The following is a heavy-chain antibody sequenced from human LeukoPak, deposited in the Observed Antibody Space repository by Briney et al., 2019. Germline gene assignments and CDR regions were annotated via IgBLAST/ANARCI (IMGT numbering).Heavy chain of an antibody. CDR2: IIPIFGTA. Sequence: SVKVSCKASGGTFSSYAISWVRQAPGQGLEWMGRIIPIFGTANYAQKFQGRVTMTTDTSTSTAYMELRSLRSDDTAVYYCARDSPVVVTASLDYWGQGTLVTVSS. CDR3: ARDSPVVVTASLDY. D-gene: IGHD2-21*02. V-gene: IGHV1-69*05. CDR1: GGTFSSYA. J-gene: IGHJ4*02.